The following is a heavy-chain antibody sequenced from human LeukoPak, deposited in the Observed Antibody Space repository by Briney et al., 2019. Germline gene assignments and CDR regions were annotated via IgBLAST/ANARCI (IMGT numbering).Heavy chain of an antibody. CDR2: INHSGST. J-gene: IGHJ2*01. V-gene: IGHV4-34*01. CDR1: GGSFSGYD. CDR3: ARGEDSSGWYPSGYFDL. Sequence: SETLSLTCAVYGGSFSGYDWSWIRLPPGKGLEWIGEINHSGSTNYNPSLKSRVTISVDTSKNQFSLKLSSVTAADTAVYYCARGEDSSGWYPSGYFDLWGRGTLVTVSS. D-gene: IGHD6-19*01.